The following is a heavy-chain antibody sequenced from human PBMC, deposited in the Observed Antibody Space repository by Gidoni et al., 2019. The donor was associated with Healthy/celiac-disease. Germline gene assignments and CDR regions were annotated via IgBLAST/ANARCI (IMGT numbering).Heavy chain of an antibody. Sequence: EVQLLESGGGLVQPGGSLSLPCPASGFTFSIYSMSWIRQAPGQGLEGVSAISGSGSSTYYADSVKGRFTISRDNSKNTLYLQMNSLRAEDTAVYYCAKDRGRWNYDSSGYYYGNDAFDIWGQGTMVTVSS. V-gene: IGHV3-23*01. J-gene: IGHJ3*02. CDR3: AKDRGRWNYDSSGYYYGNDAFDI. D-gene: IGHD3-22*01. CDR1: GFTFSIYS. CDR2: ISGSGSST.